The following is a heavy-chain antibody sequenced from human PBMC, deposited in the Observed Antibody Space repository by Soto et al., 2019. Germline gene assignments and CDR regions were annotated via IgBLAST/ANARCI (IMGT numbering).Heavy chain of an antibody. J-gene: IGHJ6*02. CDR3: ARDYYYGSGSYFNYYYYGMDV. V-gene: IGHV3-33*01. D-gene: IGHD3-10*01. Sequence: PGGSLRLSCAASGFTFSSYGMHWVRQAPGKGLEWVAVIWYDGSNKYYADSVKGRFTISRDNSKNTLYLQMNSLRAEDTAVYYCARDYYYGSGSYFNYYYYGMDVWGQGTTVTVSS. CDR2: IWYDGSNK. CDR1: GFTFSSYG.